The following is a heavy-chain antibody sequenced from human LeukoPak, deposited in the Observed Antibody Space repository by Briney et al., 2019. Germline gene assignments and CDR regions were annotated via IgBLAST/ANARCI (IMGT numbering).Heavy chain of an antibody. CDR1: GGSVSGLY. D-gene: IGHD3-10*01. CDR2: IYNNGGT. Sequence: SETLSLTCTVSGGSVSGLYWTWIRQPPGKGLEWIGYIYNNGGTNYNPSLKSRVTISVDTSKSQFSLKLSSVTAADTAVYYCARLGYYHSGTYYNWFDPWGQGILVTVSS. J-gene: IGHJ5*02. CDR3: ARLGYYHSGTYYNWFDP. V-gene: IGHV4-4*08.